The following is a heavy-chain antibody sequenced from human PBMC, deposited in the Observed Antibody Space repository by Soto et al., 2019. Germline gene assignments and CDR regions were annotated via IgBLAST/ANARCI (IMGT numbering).Heavy chain of an antibody. D-gene: IGHD3-3*01. CDR2: IKQDGSEK. Sequence: GGSLRLSCAASGFTFSSYWMSWVRQAPGKGLEWVANIKQDGSEKYYVDSVKGRFTISRDNAKNSLYLQMNSLRAEDTAVYYCARDLHYDFWSGYYNYWGQGTLVTVS. CDR1: GFTFSSYW. V-gene: IGHV3-7*03. J-gene: IGHJ4*02. CDR3: ARDLHYDFWSGYYNY.